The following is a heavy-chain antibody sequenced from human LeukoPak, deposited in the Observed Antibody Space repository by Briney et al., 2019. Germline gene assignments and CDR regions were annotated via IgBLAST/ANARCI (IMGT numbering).Heavy chain of an antibody. CDR1: GGSISSYY. CDR2: IYYSGST. Sequence: SETLSLTCTVSGGSISSYYWSWIRQPPGKGLEWIGYIYYSGSTNYNPSLKSRVTISVDTSKNQFSLKLSSVTAADTAVYYCARGSQSLGYCSGGSCRAKIFDYWGQGTLVTVSS. CDR3: ARGSQSLGYCSGGSCRAKIFDY. J-gene: IGHJ4*02. V-gene: IGHV4-59*12. D-gene: IGHD2-15*01.